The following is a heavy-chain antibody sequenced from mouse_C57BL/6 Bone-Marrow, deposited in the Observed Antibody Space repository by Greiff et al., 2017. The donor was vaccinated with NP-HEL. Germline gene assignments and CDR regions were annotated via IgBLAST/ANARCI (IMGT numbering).Heavy chain of an antibody. CDR2: IHPSDSDT. CDR3: ASGSKSSPYYAMDY. J-gene: IGHJ4*01. CDR1: GYTFTSYW. Sequence: QVQLKQPGAELVKPGASVKVSCKASGYTFTSYWMHWVKQRPGQGLEWIGRIHPSDSDTNYNQKFKGKATLTVDKSSSTAYMQLSSLTSEDSAVYYCASGSKSSPYYAMDYWGQGTSVTVSS. D-gene: IGHD2-5*01. V-gene: IGHV1-74*01.